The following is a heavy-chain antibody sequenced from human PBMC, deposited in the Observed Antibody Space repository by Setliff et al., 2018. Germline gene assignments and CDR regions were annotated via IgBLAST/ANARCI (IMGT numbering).Heavy chain of an antibody. CDR2: IYPGDSDT. D-gene: IGHD3-3*01. J-gene: IGHJ3*02. V-gene: IGHV5-51*01. Sequence: GESLKISCKGSGYTFTNYWIGWVRQMPGKGLEWMGIIYPGDSDTRYSPSFRGQVTISADKSISIAYLQWSSLKASDTAMYYCARQAISGSDAFDIWGQGTLVTVSS. CDR1: GYTFTNYW. CDR3: ARQAISGSDAFDI.